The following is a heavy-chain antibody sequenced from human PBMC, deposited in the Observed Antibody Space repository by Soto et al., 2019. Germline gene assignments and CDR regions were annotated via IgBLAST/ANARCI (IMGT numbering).Heavy chain of an antibody. CDR3: AGGTFDPNGSSDQ. J-gene: IGHJ4*01. V-gene: IGHV1-18*01. D-gene: IGHD6-6*01. CDR2: ISPYNGNT. CDR1: GYPDARYG. Sequence: GVSVGVTCKASGYPDARYGMSWVRQTAGQGLEWVGWISPYNGNTNYAQKVQGRVTMTTETSTNTAYLELRSLRSDDTAVYFCAGGTFDPNGSSDQWDPGTLVTVSS.